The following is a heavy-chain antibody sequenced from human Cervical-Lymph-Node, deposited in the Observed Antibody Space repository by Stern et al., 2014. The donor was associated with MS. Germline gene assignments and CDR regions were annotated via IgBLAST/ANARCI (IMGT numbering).Heavy chain of an antibody. D-gene: IGHD1-26*01. J-gene: IGHJ4*02. CDR3: ARVAPTVGAAY. CDR2: ISPDGGRT. V-gene: IGHV1-46*01. CDR1: GYTFTDYN. Sequence: VQLVESGAEVKEPGASVKVSCTASGYTFTDYNIQWVRQAPGPGLEGMGMISPDGGRTAYAPKFRGRVTMTRDKSTATVYMELNSLRSDDTAVYFCARVAPTVGAAYWGQGTLVAVSS.